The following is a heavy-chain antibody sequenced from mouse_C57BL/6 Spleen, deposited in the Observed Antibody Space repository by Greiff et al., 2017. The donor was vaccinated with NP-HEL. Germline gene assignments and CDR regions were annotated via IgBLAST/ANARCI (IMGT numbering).Heavy chain of an antibody. Sequence: EVKLVESGEGLVKPGGSLKLSCAASGFTFSSYAMSWVRQTPEKRLEWVAYISSGGDYIYYADTVKGRFTISRDNARNTLYLQMSSLKSEDTAMYYCTRADYYGSSYFFAYWGQGTLVTVSA. V-gene: IGHV5-9-1*02. CDR3: TRADYYGSSYFFAY. J-gene: IGHJ3*01. CDR2: ISSGGDYI. CDR1: GFTFSSYA. D-gene: IGHD1-1*01.